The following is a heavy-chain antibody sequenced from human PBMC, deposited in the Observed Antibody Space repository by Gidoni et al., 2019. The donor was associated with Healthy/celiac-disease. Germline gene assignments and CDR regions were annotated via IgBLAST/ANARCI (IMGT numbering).Heavy chain of an antibody. D-gene: IGHD6-13*01. CDR3: ARQHSSSSPFDY. CDR2: IIPILGIA. Sequence: QVQLVQSGAEVKKPGSSVKVSCKASGGTFSSYAISWVRQAPGQGLEWMGRIIPILGIANYAQKFQGRVTITADKSTSTAYMELSSLRSEDTAVYYCARQHSSSSPFDYWGQGTLVTVSS. V-gene: IGHV1-69*04. J-gene: IGHJ4*02. CDR1: GGTFSSYA.